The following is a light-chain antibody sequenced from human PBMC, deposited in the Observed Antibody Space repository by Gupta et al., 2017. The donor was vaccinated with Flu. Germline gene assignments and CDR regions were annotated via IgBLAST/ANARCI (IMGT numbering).Light chain of an antibody. CDR2: GSY. CDR1: QSVGTNY. J-gene: IGKJ3*01. CDR3: QQYSSSPS. Sequence: EIVLTQSPGTLSLSPGERATLSCRASQSVGTNYAAWYQKKSGQAPRLLIYGSYRRATDIPDRFSGSGSGTEFTLTISRLEPEDFAVYYCQQYSSSPSFGPGTKVDIK. V-gene: IGKV3-20*01.